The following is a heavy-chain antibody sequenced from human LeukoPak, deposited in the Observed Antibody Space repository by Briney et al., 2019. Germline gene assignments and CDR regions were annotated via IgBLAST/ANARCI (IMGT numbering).Heavy chain of an antibody. CDR3: AKVWAPITMIVVVIPSFDY. Sequence: PGGSLRLSCAASGFTFSSYGMSWVRQAPGKGLEWVSAISGSGGSTYYADSVKGRFTISRDNSKNTLYLQMNSLRAEDTAVYYCAKVWAPITMIVVVIPSFDYWGQGTLVTVSS. CDR1: GFTFSSYG. CDR2: ISGSGGST. D-gene: IGHD3-22*01. V-gene: IGHV3-23*01. J-gene: IGHJ4*02.